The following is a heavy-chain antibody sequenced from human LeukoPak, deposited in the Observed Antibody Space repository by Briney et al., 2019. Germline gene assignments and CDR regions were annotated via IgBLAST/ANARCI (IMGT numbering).Heavy chain of an antibody. Sequence: ASVKVSCKASGGTFSSYAISWVRQAPGQGLEWMGGIIPIFGTANYAQKFQGRVTLTTDTSTSTAYMELRSLRSDDTAVYYCAKGWELEGWGQGTLVTVSS. CDR2: IIPIFGTA. V-gene: IGHV1-69*05. CDR1: GGTFSSYA. CDR3: AKGWELEG. J-gene: IGHJ4*02. D-gene: IGHD1-7*01.